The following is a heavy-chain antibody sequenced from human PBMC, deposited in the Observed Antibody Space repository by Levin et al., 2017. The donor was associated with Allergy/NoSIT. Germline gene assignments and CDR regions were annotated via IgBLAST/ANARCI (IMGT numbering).Heavy chain of an antibody. D-gene: IGHD3-22*01. J-gene: IGHJ1*01. CDR3: ASIYYYDSSGYGEYFQH. V-gene: IGHV3-48*03. Sequence: GGSLRLSCAASGFTFSSYEMNWVRQAPGKGLEWVSSINTSGSTIYYADSVKGRFTISRDNAKNSLYLQMNSLRAEDTAVYYCASIYYYDSSGYGEYFQHWGQGTLVTVSS. CDR1: GFTFSSYE. CDR2: INTSGSTI.